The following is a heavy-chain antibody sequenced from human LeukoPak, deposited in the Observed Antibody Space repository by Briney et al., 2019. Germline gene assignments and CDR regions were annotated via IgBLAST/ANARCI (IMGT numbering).Heavy chain of an antibody. D-gene: IGHD6-19*01. J-gene: IGHJ5*02. CDR2: IYHTGSS. V-gene: IGHV4-4*02. Sequence: NASETLSLTCAVSGGSISSSNWWSWVRQPPGKGLVWIGEIYHTGSSNYNPSLKSRVTISVDKSKSQFSLKLSSVTAADTAVYYCARGGTTVAGTFWFDPWGQGTLVTVSS. CDR3: ARGGTTVAGTFWFDP. CDR1: GGSISSSNW.